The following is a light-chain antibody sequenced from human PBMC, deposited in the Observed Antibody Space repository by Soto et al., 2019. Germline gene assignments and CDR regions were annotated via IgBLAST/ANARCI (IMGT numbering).Light chain of an antibody. CDR3: QSYDATNQV. CDR1: SGSIASND. Sequence: NFMLTQPHSVSDSPGKTVIISCTRSSGSIASNDVQWYQQRPGSSPTTVIYEDNQRPSGVPDRFSGSIDSSSNSASLTISGLEPEDEADYFCQSYDATNQVFGGGTKLTVL. V-gene: IGLV6-57*01. J-gene: IGLJ3*02. CDR2: EDN.